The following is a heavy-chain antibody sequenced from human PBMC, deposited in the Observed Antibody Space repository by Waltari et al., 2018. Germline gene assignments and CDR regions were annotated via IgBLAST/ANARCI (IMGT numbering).Heavy chain of an antibody. Sequence: QVQLQESGPGLVRPSQTLSLTCTVSGGSISSGSVYWTWIRQPAGKGLEWVGHIFTSGGTKYNPSPKSRVSVSLDTVENQFSLRLSSVTAADTAVYYCARDEARYYDIMTGGGYYGLDVWGQGTTVTVSS. CDR2: IFTSGGT. V-gene: IGHV4-61*02. J-gene: IGHJ6*02. CDR3: ARDEARYYDIMTGGGYYGLDV. CDR1: GGSISSGSVY. D-gene: IGHD3-9*01.